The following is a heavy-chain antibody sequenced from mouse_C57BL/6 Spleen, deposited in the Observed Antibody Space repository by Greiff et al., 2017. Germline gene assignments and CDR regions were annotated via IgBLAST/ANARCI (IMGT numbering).Heavy chain of an antibody. CDR2: IDPETGGT. D-gene: IGHD2-2*01. Sequence: VKLQQSGAELVRPGASVTLSCKASGYTFTDYEMHWVKQTPVHGLEWIGAIDPETGGTAYNQKFKGKAILTADKSSSTAYMELRSLTSEDSAVYYCTKESMVTKKGFDYWGQGTTLTVSS. V-gene: IGHV1-15*01. CDR3: TKESMVTKKGFDY. CDR1: GYTFTDYE. J-gene: IGHJ2*01.